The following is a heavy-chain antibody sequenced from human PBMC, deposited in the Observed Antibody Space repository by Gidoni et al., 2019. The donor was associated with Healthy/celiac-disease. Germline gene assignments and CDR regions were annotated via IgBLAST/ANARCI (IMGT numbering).Heavy chain of an antibody. CDR2: IKHSGST. V-gene: IGHV4-34*01. CDR1: GGSFSGYY. CDR3: ARCCGGNTRVGWFDP. J-gene: IGHJ5*02. D-gene: IGHD2-21*01. Sequence: QVQLQQWGAGLLKPSETLSLTCAVYGGSFSGYYWSWIRQPPGKGLEWIGEIKHSGSTNYNPSLKSRVTISVDTSKNQFSLKLSSVTAADTAVYYCARCCGGNTRVGWFDPWGQGTLVTVSS.